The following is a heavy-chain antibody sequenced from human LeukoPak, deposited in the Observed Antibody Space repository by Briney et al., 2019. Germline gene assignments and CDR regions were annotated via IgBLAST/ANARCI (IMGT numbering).Heavy chain of an antibody. CDR1: GFTFSSYA. D-gene: IGHD3-10*01. Sequence: PGGSLRLSCAASGFTFSSYAIHWVRQAPGKGLEWVAVISSDGSSKSYADSVKGRFTISRDNSKSTLYLQMNSLRAEDTAVYYCAKSPRVALEDYWGQGTLVTVSS. CDR2: ISSDGSSK. V-gene: IGHV3-30-3*02. J-gene: IGHJ4*02. CDR3: AKSPRVALEDY.